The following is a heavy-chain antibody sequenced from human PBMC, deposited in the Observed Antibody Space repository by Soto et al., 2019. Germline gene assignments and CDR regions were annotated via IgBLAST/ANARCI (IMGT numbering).Heavy chain of an antibody. J-gene: IGHJ3*02. V-gene: IGHV3-64*01. CDR1: GFTFSSYA. Sequence: GGSLRLSCAASGFTFSSYAMHWVRQAPGKGLEYVSAISSNGGSTYYANSVKGRFTISRDNSKNTLYLQMNSLRAEDTAVYYCAKSSGPPKGAFDIWGQGTMVT. D-gene: IGHD3-22*01. CDR3: AKSSGPPKGAFDI. CDR2: ISSNGGST.